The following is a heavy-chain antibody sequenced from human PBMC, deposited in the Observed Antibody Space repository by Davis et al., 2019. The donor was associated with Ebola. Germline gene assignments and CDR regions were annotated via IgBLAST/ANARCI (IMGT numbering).Heavy chain of an antibody. Sequence: AASVKVSCKASGYTFTDYDIHWVRQATGEGLEWMAWMNPNSGNTDYAQKFQGRVILTRNTSTNTAYLELHSLRSDDTAVYYCAKGGPADYWGQGTLVTVSS. CDR1: GYTFTDYD. J-gene: IGHJ4*02. V-gene: IGHV1-8*01. CDR3: AKGGPADY. CDR2: MNPNSGNT.